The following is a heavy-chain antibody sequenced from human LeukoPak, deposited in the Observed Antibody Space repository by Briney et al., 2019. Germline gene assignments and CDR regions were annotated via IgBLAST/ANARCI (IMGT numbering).Heavy chain of an antibody. CDR3: AKVGAKGYYFDY. Sequence: PSETLSLTCTVSGGSISSSSYYWGWIRQPPGKGLEWVSAISGSGGSTYYADSVKGRFTISRDNSKNTLYLQMNSLRAEDTAVYYCAKVGAKGYYFDYWGQGTLVTVSS. D-gene: IGHD1-26*01. V-gene: IGHV3-23*01. CDR1: GGSISSSSYY. J-gene: IGHJ4*02. CDR2: ISGSGGST.